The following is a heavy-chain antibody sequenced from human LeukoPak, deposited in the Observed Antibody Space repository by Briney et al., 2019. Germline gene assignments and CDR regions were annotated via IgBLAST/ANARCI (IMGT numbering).Heavy chain of an antibody. J-gene: IGHJ3*02. CDR2: IKQDGSEK. CDR1: GFTFIRYW. Sequence: GGSLRLSCAASGFTFIRYWMSWVRQAPGKGLEWVATIKQDGSEKFYVDSVKGRFTISRDNAKSSLFLQMNGLRAEDPAVYYSARDCDYDNFCVLDHSFDIWGQGTMVTVSS. D-gene: IGHD3-22*01. CDR3: ARDCDYDNFCVLDHSFDI. V-gene: IGHV3-7*01.